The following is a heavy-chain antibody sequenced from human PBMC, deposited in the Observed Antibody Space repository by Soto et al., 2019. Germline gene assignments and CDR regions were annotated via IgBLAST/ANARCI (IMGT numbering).Heavy chain of an antibody. CDR1: GDSISSSNYY. J-gene: IGHJ5*02. V-gene: IGHV4-39*01. Sequence: PSETLSLTCTVSGDSISSSNYYWVWISLPPGKGLEWIGSIYYSGSTYYNPSLNSRVTISVDTSKNQFSMKLSSVTAADTAVYYGAGHTNSGRGHRSDPWAREPWSPSPQ. CDR2: IYYSGST. CDR3: AGHTNSGRGHRSDP. D-gene: IGHD1-26*01.